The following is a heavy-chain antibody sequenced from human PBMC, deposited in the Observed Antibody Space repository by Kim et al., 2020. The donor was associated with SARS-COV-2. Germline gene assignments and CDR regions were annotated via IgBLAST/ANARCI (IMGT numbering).Heavy chain of an antibody. CDR3: ARGRVGATDYYFDY. CDR1: GYTFTGYY. CDR2: INPNSGGT. Sequence: ASVKVSCKASGYTFTGYYMHWVRQAPGQGLEWMGWINPNSGGTNYAQKFQGWVTMTRDTSISTAYMELSRLRSDDTAVYYCARGRVGATDYYFDYWGQGTLVTVSS. J-gene: IGHJ4*02. D-gene: IGHD1-26*01. V-gene: IGHV1-2*04.